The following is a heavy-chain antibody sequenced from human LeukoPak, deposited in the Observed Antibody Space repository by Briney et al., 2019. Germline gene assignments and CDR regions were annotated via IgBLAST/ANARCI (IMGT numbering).Heavy chain of an antibody. Sequence: KPSETLSLTCTVSGGSISRGDYYWSWIRQPPGKGLEWIGYIYYSGSTDYNPFLKSRVTISVDTSKNQFSLKLSSVTAADTAVYYCARGKSKFDYWGQGTLVTVSS. J-gene: IGHJ4*02. CDR1: GGSISRGDYY. CDR2: IYYSGST. V-gene: IGHV4-30-4*01. CDR3: ARGKSKFDY.